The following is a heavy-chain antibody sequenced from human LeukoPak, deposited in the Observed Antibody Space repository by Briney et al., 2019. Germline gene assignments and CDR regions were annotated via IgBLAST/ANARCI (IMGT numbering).Heavy chain of an antibody. J-gene: IGHJ4*02. CDR1: GFTFSSYW. CDR3: ARGSQYDFWSGSDY. V-gene: IGHV3-7*01. CDR2: IKQDGSEK. D-gene: IGHD3-3*01. Sequence: PGGSLRLSCAASGFTFSSYWMSWVRQAPGKGLEWVANIKQDGSEKYYVDSVKGRFTISRDNAKNSLYLQMNSLRAEDTAVYYCARGSQYDFWSGSDYWGQGTLVTVSS.